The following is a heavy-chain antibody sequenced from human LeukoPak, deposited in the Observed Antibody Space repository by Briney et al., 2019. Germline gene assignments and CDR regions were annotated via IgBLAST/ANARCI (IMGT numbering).Heavy chain of an antibody. CDR1: GDSISSSNW. Sequence: SETLSLTCAVSGDSISSSNWWSWVRQPPGKGLEWIGEIYHSGSTNYNPSLKSRVTISVDKSKNQFSLKLTSVTAADTAVYYCARDPRDGYPFDYWGQGTLVTVSS. J-gene: IGHJ4*02. CDR3: ARDPRDGYPFDY. CDR2: IYHSGST. D-gene: IGHD5-24*01. V-gene: IGHV4-4*02.